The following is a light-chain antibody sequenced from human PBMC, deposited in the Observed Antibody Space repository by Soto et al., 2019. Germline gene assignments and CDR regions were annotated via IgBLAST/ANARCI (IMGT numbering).Light chain of an antibody. CDR2: VAS. J-gene: IGKJ2*01. Sequence: EIVMTQSPTTLSVSPGERATLSCRASQSVNSNLAWYQHIPGQAPILLVYVASTRATGIPARFSGSGSGTEFTLTVSGLQSEDSAVYYCQQYDDWPSYTFGQGTKLEIK. V-gene: IGKV3-15*01. CDR1: QSVNSN. CDR3: QQYDDWPSYT.